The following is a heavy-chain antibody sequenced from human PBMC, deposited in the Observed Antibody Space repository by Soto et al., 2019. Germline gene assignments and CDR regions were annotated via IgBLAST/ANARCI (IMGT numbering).Heavy chain of an antibody. CDR3: ARSLKRADAFDI. J-gene: IGHJ3*02. V-gene: IGHV1-2*02. Sequence: ASVKVSCKASGYTFTDYYMHWVRQAPGQGLEGMGWINPNSGATNYAQKFQGRITMTRDTSITTAYMEMSRLRSDDTADTGIYYCARSLKRADAFDIWGQGTMVTVSS. CDR2: INPNSGAT. CDR1: GYTFTDYY.